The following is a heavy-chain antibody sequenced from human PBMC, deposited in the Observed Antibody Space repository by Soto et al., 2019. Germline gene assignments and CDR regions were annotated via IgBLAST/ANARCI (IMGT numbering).Heavy chain of an antibody. V-gene: IGHV3-48*02. CDR1: GFTFSSYS. CDR2: ISSSSSTI. CDR3: ARDDTEDYYYYGMDA. Sequence: GGSLRLSCAASGFTFSSYSMNWVRQAPGKGLEWVSYISSSSSTIYYADSVKGRFTISRDNAKNSLYLQMNSLRDEDTAVYYCARDDTEDYYYYGMDAWGQGTTVTVSS. D-gene: IGHD3-22*01. J-gene: IGHJ6*02.